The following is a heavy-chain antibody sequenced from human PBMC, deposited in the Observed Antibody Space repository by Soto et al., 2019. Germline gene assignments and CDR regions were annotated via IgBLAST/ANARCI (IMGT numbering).Heavy chain of an antibody. D-gene: IGHD3-3*01. V-gene: IGHV3-23*01. J-gene: IGHJ6*02. Sequence: GGSLRLSCAASGFTFRTYAMNWVRQAPGTGLEWVSGISGTGGGTYYAGSVKGRFTISRDNSKNTLYLQMNSLRAEDTAVYYCAKDRAVYYDFWSGPPSLDGWGQGTTGSVSS. CDR1: GFTFRTYA. CDR3: AKDRAVYYDFWSGPPSLDG. CDR2: ISGTGGGT.